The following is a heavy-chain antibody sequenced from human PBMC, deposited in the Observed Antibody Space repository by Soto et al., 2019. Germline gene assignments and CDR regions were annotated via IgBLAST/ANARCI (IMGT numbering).Heavy chain of an antibody. CDR3: ARADHYDTSGYWK. V-gene: IGHV3-11*05. J-gene: IGHJ4*02. CDR2: ITSSSSYT. D-gene: IGHD3-22*01. Sequence: GGSLRLSCAASGFTFSDYYMSWIRQAPGKGLEWVSYITSSSSYTIYADSVRGRFTISRDNAKNSLFLQMNSLRAEDTAVYYCARADHYDTSGYWKWGQGTLVTVSS. CDR1: GFTFSDYY.